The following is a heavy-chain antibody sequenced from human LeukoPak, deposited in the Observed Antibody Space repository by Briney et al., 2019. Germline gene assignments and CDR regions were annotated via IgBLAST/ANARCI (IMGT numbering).Heavy chain of an antibody. CDR3: ARGDCGGDCYSGWFDP. V-gene: IGHV4-4*07. CDR1: GGSISSYY. D-gene: IGHD2-21*02. Sequence: PSETLSLTCTVSGGSISSYYWSWIRQPAGKGLEWIGRIYTSGSTNYNPSLKSRVTMSVDTSKNQFSLKLSSVTAADTAVYYCARGDCGGDCYSGWFDPWGQGTLVTVSS. J-gene: IGHJ5*02. CDR2: IYTSGST.